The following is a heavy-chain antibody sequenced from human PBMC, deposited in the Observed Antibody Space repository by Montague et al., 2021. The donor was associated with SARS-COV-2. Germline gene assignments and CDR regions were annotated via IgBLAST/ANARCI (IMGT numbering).Heavy chain of an antibody. V-gene: IGHV4-34*01. CDR3: ARGRQHFNMIVVVMTGGEYFFDY. CDR2: INHRGTS. J-gene: IGHJ4*02. CDR1: GGSFSDYY. Sequence: SETLSLTCAVYGGSFSDYYCTRIRSPHSTGLEWIGEINHRGTSNYNPSLKSRVSISVDTSKNQFSLYLSSVTAADTAVYYCARGRQHFNMIVVVMTGGEYFFDYWGQGTLVTVSS. D-gene: IGHD3-22*01.